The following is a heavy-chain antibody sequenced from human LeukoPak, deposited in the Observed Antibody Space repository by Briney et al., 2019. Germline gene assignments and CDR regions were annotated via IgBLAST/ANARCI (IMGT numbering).Heavy chain of an antibody. D-gene: IGHD2/OR15-2a*01. Sequence: PGGSLRLSCAGSGFTFSYYSMNWVRQAPGKGLEWVSYISSGSSTIYYADSVKSRFTISRDNAKNSLYLQMNSLRAEDTAVYYCAGVLSLRYYFDYWGQGTLVTVSS. V-gene: IGHV3-48*04. CDR2: ISSGSSTI. J-gene: IGHJ4*02. CDR3: AGVLSLRYYFDY. CDR1: GFTFSYYS.